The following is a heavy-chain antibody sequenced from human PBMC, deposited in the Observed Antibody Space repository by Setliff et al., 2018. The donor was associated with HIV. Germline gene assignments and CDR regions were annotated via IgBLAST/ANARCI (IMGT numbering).Heavy chain of an antibody. CDR3: ARESIAVAGLGFDY. V-gene: IGHV4-34*01. Sequence: PSETLSLTCAVYGGSFSGYCWSWIRQPPGKGLEWIGEINHSGRTKYNPSLKSRVTTSVDTSKNQFSLKLSSVTAADTAVYYCARESIAVAGLGFDYWGQGTLVTVSS. D-gene: IGHD6-19*01. CDR1: GGSFSGYC. J-gene: IGHJ4*02. CDR2: INHSGRT.